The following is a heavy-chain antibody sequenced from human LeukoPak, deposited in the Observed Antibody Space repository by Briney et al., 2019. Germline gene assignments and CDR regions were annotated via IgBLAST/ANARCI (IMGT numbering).Heavy chain of an antibody. CDR1: GFTFSSYA. CDR3: ARDSGPYSSSMDY. Sequence: GGSLRLSCAASGFTFSSYAMHWVRQAPGKGLEWVAVISYDGSNKYYADSVKGRFTISRDNSKNTLYLQMNSLRAEDTAVYYCARDSGPYSSSMDYWGQGTLVTVSS. J-gene: IGHJ4*02. D-gene: IGHD6-6*01. V-gene: IGHV3-30-3*01. CDR2: ISYDGSNK.